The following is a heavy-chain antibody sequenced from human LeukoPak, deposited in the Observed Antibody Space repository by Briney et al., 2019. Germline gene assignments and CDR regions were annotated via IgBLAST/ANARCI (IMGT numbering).Heavy chain of an antibody. Sequence: GASVKVSCKASGYTFTDFYMLWVRQAPGQGLEWMGWINPNSGGTDYAQKLQGRVTMTRDTSASTAYMELSRLRSDDTAVYHCAILRGYCSGGSCYSGDRVFDYWGQGTLVTVSS. J-gene: IGHJ4*02. CDR1: GYTFTDFY. V-gene: IGHV1-2*02. CDR2: INPNSGGT. D-gene: IGHD2-15*01. CDR3: AILRGYCSGGSCYSGDRVFDY.